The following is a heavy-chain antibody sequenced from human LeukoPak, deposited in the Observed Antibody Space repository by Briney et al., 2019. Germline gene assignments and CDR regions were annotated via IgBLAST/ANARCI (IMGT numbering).Heavy chain of an antibody. V-gene: IGHV4-59*08. CDR1: GGSISSYY. Sequence: SETLSLTCTVSGGSISSYYWSWIRQPPGKGLEGIGYIYYSGSTNYNPSLKSRVTISVDTSKNQFSLKLSSVTAADTAVYYCARHSMRYYYYGMDVWGQGTTVIVSS. CDR2: IYYSGST. J-gene: IGHJ6*02. CDR3: ARHSMRYYYYGMDV.